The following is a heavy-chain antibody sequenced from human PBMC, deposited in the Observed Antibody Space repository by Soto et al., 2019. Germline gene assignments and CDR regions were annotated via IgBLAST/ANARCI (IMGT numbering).Heavy chain of an antibody. CDR1: GYAFTGDY. J-gene: IGHJ3*02. Sequence: ASVKVSCKASGYAFTGDYMHRLRQAPGQGLEWMGWINPNSGGTNYAQKFPGWVTMTRDTSISTAYMELSRLRSDDTAVYYCARGGGYSYDTPLAVVAARSPKTAFDIRGQGTMVTVSS. CDR2: INPNSGGT. CDR3: ARGGGYSYDTPLAVVAARSPKTAFDI. D-gene: IGHD5-18*01. V-gene: IGHV1-2*04.